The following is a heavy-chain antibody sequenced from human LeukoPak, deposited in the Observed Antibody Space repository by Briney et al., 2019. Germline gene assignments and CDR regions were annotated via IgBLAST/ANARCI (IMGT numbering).Heavy chain of an antibody. V-gene: IGHV3-33*01. D-gene: IGHD5-18*01. CDR1: GFTFSNYG. CDR3: ARSPPDTAMVLDY. Sequence: GGSLRHSCAAPGFTFSNYGMHWVRQAPGKGLEWVAVIWYDGSNKYYADSVKGRFIISRDNSKDTLYLQMNSLRAEDTAVYYCARSPPDTAMVLDYWGQGTLVTVSS. J-gene: IGHJ4*02. CDR2: IWYDGSNK.